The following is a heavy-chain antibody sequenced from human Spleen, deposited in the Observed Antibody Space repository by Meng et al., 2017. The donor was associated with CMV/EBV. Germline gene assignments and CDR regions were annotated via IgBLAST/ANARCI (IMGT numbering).Heavy chain of an antibody. D-gene: IGHD3-3*01. CDR3: ARPNDDFWSGYLSI. CDR2: ISAYNGNT. CDR1: GYTFTSYG. V-gene: IGHV1-18*01. Sequence: ASVKVSCKASGYTFTSYGISWVRQAPGQGLEWMGWISAYNGNTNYAQKLQGRVTMTTDTSTSTAYMELRSLRSDDTAVYYCARPNDDFWSGYLSIWGQGTTVTVSS. J-gene: IGHJ6*02.